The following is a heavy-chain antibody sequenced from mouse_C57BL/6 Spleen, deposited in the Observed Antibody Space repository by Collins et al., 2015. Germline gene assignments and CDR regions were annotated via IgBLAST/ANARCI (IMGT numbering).Heavy chain of an antibody. Sequence: QVQLQQPGTELVKPGASVKLSCKASGYTFTNYWMHWVKQRPGQGLEWIGNINPSNGGTNYNEKFKSKATLTVDKSSSTAYMQLSSLTSEDSAVYYCARGGYDGYFAWFAYWGQGTLVTVSA. D-gene: IGHD2-3*01. CDR2: INPSNGGT. CDR1: GYTFTNYW. CDR3: ARGGYDGYFAWFAY. J-gene: IGHJ3*01. V-gene: IGHV1-53*01.